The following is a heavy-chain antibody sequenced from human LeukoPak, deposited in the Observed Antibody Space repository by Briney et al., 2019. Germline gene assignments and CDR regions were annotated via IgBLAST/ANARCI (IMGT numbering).Heavy chain of an antibody. CDR3: AKFRQQLVRYYFDY. CDR1: GFTFSDYY. V-gene: IGHV3-11*01. CDR2: ISSSGSTI. Sequence: GGSLRLSCAASGFTFSDYYMSWIRQAPGKGLEWVSYISSSGSTIYYADSVKGRFTISRDNSKSTLYLQMNSLRAEDTAVYYCAKFRQQLVRYYFDYWGQGTLVTVSS. D-gene: IGHD6-13*01. J-gene: IGHJ4*02.